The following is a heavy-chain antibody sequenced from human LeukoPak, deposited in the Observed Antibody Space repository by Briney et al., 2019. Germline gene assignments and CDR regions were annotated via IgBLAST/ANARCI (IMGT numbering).Heavy chain of an antibody. Sequence: AXVKVSCKASGYTFTSYYMHWVRQAPGQGLEWMGIINPSGGSTSYAQKFQGRVTMTRDTSTSTVYMELSSLRSEDTAVYYCARRLWAYCGGDCHAQFFDPWGQGTLVTVSS. CDR3: ARRLWAYCGGDCHAQFFDP. D-gene: IGHD2-21*02. CDR2: INPSGGST. CDR1: GYTFTSYY. J-gene: IGHJ5*02. V-gene: IGHV1-46*01.